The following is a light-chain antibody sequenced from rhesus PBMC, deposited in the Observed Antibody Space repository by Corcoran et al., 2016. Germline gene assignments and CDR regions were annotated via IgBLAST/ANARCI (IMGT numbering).Light chain of an antibody. Sequence: DIQMTQSPSSLSASVGDRVTITCRASQGISSYLAWYQQKPGKAPKLLFYAESTLQSGVASRFSGSGSGTDLTITISRLEPEDFATYEYQKHNSYPHTFGGGTKVEL. CDR1: QGISSY. CDR3: QKHNSYPHT. CDR2: AES. V-gene: IGKV1-25*01. J-gene: IGKJ4*01.